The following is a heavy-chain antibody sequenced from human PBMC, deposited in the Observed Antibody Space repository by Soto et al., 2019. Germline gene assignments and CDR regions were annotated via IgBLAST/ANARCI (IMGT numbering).Heavy chain of an antibody. J-gene: IGHJ4*02. CDR3: ANGDGYNWPLYY. Sequence: GGSLRLSCAASGFTFSSYGMHWVRQAPGKGLEWVAVISYDGSNKYYADSVKGRFTISRDNSKNTLYLQMNSLRAEDTAVYYCANGDGYNWPLYYWGQGTLVTVSS. CDR2: ISYDGSNK. CDR1: GFTFSSYG. D-gene: IGHD5-12*01. V-gene: IGHV3-30*18.